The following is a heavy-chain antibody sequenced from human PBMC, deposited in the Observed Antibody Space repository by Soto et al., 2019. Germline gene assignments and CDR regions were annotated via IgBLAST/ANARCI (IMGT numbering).Heavy chain of an antibody. CDR3: AREYTGSPYSYGLDV. V-gene: IGHV3-21*01. J-gene: IGHJ6*02. Sequence: PXECLSPSCVGSGSTFGAYTSNWVRQAPGEGREWVSSISSRSEIYNEDSVKGRFTITRDNDKNSVSLQMNSLRAEDKAVYYCAREYTGSPYSYGLDVWGQGTTVTVSS. CDR2: ISSRSEI. D-gene: IGHD5-12*01. CDR1: GSTFGAYT.